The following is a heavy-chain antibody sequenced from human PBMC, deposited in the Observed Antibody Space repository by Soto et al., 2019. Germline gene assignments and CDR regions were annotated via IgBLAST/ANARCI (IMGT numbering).Heavy chain of an antibody. V-gene: IGHV5-51*01. J-gene: IGHJ4*02. CDR2: MYPGDSDT. Sequence: GESLKISCKASGYSFTNYWIGWVRQMPGKGLELMGIMYPGDSDTRYSPSFQGRFTVSRDNSKSTLYLQMNSLRAEDTAVYYCARGYSSSSAAFDYWGQGTLVTVSS. CDR3: ARGYSSSSAAFDY. CDR1: GYSFTNYW. D-gene: IGHD6-13*01.